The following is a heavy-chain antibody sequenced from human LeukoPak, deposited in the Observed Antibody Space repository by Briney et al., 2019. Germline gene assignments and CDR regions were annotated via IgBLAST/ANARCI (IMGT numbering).Heavy chain of an antibody. V-gene: IGHV3-33*01. CDR1: GFTFSSYG. CDR2: IWYDGSNK. Sequence: GGSLRLSCAASGFTFSSYGMHWVRQAPGKGLEWVAVIWYDGSNKYYADSVKGRFAISRDNSKNTLYLQMNSLRAEDTAVYYCATIVGATGFQHWGQGTLVTVSS. J-gene: IGHJ1*01. CDR3: ATIVGATGFQH. D-gene: IGHD1-26*01.